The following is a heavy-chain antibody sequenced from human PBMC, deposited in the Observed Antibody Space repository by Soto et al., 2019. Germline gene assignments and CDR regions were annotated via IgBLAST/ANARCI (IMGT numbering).Heavy chain of an antibody. J-gene: IGHJ4*02. D-gene: IGHD3-10*01. CDR3: SRVDPGETSRFDH. CDR1: GYIFTSYY. Sequence: ASVKVSCKASGYIFTSYYIHWVRQAPGQGLEWMGWINPFDGSRMFAQSFQGRVTMTRDTSTSTVYMEVSSLRSEDTAVYYCSRVDPGETSRFDHWGQGTLVTVAS. CDR2: INPFDGSR. V-gene: IGHV1-46*03.